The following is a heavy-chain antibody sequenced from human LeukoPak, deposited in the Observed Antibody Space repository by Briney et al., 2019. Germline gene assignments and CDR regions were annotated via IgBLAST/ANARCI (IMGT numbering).Heavy chain of an antibody. D-gene: IGHD3-3*01. CDR2: IYYSGNT. Sequence: SETLSLTCTVSGDSISSSNSYWGWIRQPPGKGLEWIGSIYYSGNTYYNASLKSRVTISVDTSKNQFSLKLSSVTAADTAVYYCARIFVAKDAFDIWGQGTMVTVSS. J-gene: IGHJ3*02. CDR1: GDSISSSNSY. V-gene: IGHV4-39*01. CDR3: ARIFVAKDAFDI.